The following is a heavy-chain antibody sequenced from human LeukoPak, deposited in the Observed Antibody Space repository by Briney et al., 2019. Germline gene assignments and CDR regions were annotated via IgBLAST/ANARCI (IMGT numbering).Heavy chain of an antibody. CDR3: ARFDGNAFDI. D-gene: IGHD1-26*01. J-gene: IGHJ3*02. V-gene: IGHV3-13*01. Sequence: PGGSLRLFCAASGFTFSSYHMHWVRQVTGKGLEWVSAIGTAGDTSSPGSVKGRFTISRDNSKNTLYLQMNSLRAEDTAVYYCARFDGNAFDIWGQGTMVTVSS. CDR1: GFTFSSYH. CDR2: IGTAGDT.